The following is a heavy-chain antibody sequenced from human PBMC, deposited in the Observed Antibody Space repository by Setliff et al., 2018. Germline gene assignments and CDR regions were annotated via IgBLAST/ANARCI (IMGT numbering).Heavy chain of an antibody. J-gene: IGHJ4*02. Sequence: GESLKISCKASGYTFTSYGISWVRQAPGQGLEWMGWISAYNGYTNYAQKLQGRVTMTRNTSISTAYMELSSLRSEDTAVYYCARRVGSVGIQLPDYWGQGTLVTVSS. CDR3: ARRVGSVGIQLPDY. CDR2: ISAYNGYT. D-gene: IGHD5-18*01. CDR1: GYTFTSYG. V-gene: IGHV1-18*01.